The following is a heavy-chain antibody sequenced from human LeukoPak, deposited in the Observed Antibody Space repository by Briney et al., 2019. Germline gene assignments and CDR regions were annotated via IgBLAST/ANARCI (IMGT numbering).Heavy chain of an antibody. CDR3: ARDLGFSY. CDR1: GFTFSSYS. J-gene: IGHJ4*02. Sequence: GGSLSLSCAASGFTFSSYSMNWVRQAPRKGLEWISYMSSSGSTMYYADSVKGRFTISRDNAKNSLYLQMNSLRAEDTAVYYCARDLGFSYWGQGTLVTVSS. CDR2: MSSSGSTM. V-gene: IGHV3-48*01.